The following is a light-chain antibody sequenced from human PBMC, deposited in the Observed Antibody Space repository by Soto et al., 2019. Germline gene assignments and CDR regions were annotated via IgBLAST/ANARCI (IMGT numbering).Light chain of an antibody. CDR3: QQFNSYPPT. V-gene: IGKV1-13*02. CDR2: DAS. CDR1: QGISSA. Sequence: AIQLTQSASSLSASVGDRVTITCRASQGISSALAWYQQKPGKAPKLLIYDASSLESGVPSRFSGSGSGTDFTLTISSLQPGDFATYYCQQFNSYPPTFGQGTKLEIK. J-gene: IGKJ2*01.